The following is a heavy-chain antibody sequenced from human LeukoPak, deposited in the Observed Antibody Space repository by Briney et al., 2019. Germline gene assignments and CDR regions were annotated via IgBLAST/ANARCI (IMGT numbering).Heavy chain of an antibody. CDR1: GFTFSSYW. CDR2: IKQDGSEK. D-gene: IGHD3-10*01. CDR3: AKWLRGEHSGSYSDDAFDI. Sequence: SGGSLRLSCAASGFTFSSYWMSWVRQAPGKGLEWVANIKQDGSEKYYVDSVKGRFTISRDNAKNSLYLQMNSLRAEDTAVYYCAKWLRGEHSGSYSDDAFDIWGQGTMVTVSS. V-gene: IGHV3-7*01. J-gene: IGHJ3*02.